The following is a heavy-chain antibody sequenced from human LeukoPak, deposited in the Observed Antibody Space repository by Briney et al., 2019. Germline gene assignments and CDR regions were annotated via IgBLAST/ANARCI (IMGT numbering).Heavy chain of an antibody. D-gene: IGHD3-22*01. Sequence: SETLSLTCTVSGGSISSSNYYWGWIRQPPGKGLEWIGSIYYSGSTYYNPSPKSRVTISVDTSKNQFSLNLSSVTAADTAVYYCARTHHYDSSGYAMGFDYWGQGTLVTVSS. V-gene: IGHV4-39*01. CDR1: GGSISSSNYY. CDR2: IYYSGST. J-gene: IGHJ4*02. CDR3: ARTHHYDSSGYAMGFDY.